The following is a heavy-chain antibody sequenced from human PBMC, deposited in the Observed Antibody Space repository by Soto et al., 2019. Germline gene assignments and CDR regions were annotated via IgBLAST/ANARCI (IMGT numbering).Heavy chain of an antibody. CDR2: ISYDGSNK. D-gene: IGHD3-3*01. Sequence: QVQLVESGGGVVQPGRSLRLSCAASGFTFSSYAMHWVRQAPGKGLEWVAVISYDGSNKYYADSVKGRFTISRDNSKNTLYLQMNSLRAEDTAVYYCARVYYDFWSGPYGMDVWGQGTTVTVSS. CDR1: GFTFSSYA. J-gene: IGHJ6*02. V-gene: IGHV3-30-3*01. CDR3: ARVYYDFWSGPYGMDV.